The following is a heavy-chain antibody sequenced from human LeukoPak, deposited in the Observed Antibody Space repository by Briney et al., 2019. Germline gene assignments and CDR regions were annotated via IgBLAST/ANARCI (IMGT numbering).Heavy chain of an antibody. Sequence: GGSLRLSCAASGFTFSSYAMSWVCQAPGKGLGWVSAISGSGGSTYYADSVKGRFTISRDNSKNTLYLQMNSLRAEDTAVYYCAKDAAYSSSWSNWFDPWGQGTLVTVSS. J-gene: IGHJ5*02. CDR1: GFTFSSYA. D-gene: IGHD6-13*01. CDR2: ISGSGGST. CDR3: AKDAAYSSSWSNWFDP. V-gene: IGHV3-23*01.